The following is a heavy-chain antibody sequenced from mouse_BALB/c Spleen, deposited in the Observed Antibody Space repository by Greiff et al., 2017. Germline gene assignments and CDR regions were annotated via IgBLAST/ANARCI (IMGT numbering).Heavy chain of an antibody. J-gene: IGHJ3*01. CDR3: ARHVYYDYDGGFAY. Sequence: EVKVVESGGGLVKPGGSLKLSCAASGFAFSSYDMSWVRQTPEKRLEWVAYISSGGGSTYYPDTVKGRFTISRDNAKNTLYLQMSSLKSEDTAMYYCARHVYYDYDGGFAYWGQGTLVTVSA. CDR1: GFAFSSYD. CDR2: ISSGGGST. D-gene: IGHD2-4*01. V-gene: IGHV5-12-1*01.